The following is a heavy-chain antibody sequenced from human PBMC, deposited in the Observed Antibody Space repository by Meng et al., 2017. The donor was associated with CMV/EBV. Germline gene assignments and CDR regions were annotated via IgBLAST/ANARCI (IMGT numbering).Heavy chain of an antibody. D-gene: IGHD3-10*01. CDR2: ISYDGSNK. J-gene: IGHJ4*02. CDR3: ARVTASSRTGSYYNGNY. V-gene: IGHV3-30-3*01. Sequence: GESLKISCAASGVTFSSYAMHWVRQAPGTGLEWVAVISYDGSNKYYADSVKGRFTISRDNSKNTLYLQMTSPSAEEVAVYYCARVTASSRTGSYYNGNYWGQGTLVTVSS. CDR1: GVTFSSYA.